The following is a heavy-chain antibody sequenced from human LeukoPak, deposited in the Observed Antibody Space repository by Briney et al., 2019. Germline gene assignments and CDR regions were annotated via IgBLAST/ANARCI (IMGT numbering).Heavy chain of an antibody. Sequence: ASVKVSCKASGYTFTGYYMHWVRQAPGQGLEWMGWINPNSGGTNYAQKFQGRVTMTRDTSISTAYMELSRLRSDDTAVYYCARGSSGWWFTYFDYWGQGTLVTVSS. CDR1: GYTFTGYY. CDR3: ARGSSGWWFTYFDY. J-gene: IGHJ4*02. V-gene: IGHV1-2*02. D-gene: IGHD6-19*01. CDR2: INPNSGGT.